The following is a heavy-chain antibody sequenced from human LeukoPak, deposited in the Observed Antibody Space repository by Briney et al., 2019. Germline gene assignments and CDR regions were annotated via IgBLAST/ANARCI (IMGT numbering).Heavy chain of an antibody. Sequence: GGSLRLSCAASGFTFSSYSMNWVRQAPGKGVEWVSSISSSSSYIYYADSVKGRFTISRDNAKNSLYLQMNSLRAEDTAVYYCARDFRYSSQFDYWGQGTLVTVSS. J-gene: IGHJ4*02. V-gene: IGHV3-21*01. CDR2: ISSSSSYI. CDR3: ARDFRYSSQFDY. CDR1: GFTFSSYS. D-gene: IGHD6-13*01.